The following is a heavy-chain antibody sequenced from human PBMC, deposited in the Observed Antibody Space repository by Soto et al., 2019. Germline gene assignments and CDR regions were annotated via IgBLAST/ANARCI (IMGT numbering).Heavy chain of an antibody. Sequence: QVQLQQSGPGLVKPSQTLSLTCAISGDSVSSNSAAWNWIRQSPSRGLEWLGRTYYRSKWYNDYAVSVKSRITINPDTSKNQFSLQLNSVTPEDTAVYYCARDSRYCSSTSCYVYDAFDIWGQGTMVTVSS. CDR3: ARDSRYCSSTSCYVYDAFDI. CDR1: GDSVSSNSAA. J-gene: IGHJ3*02. V-gene: IGHV6-1*01. D-gene: IGHD2-2*01. CDR2: TYYRSKWYN.